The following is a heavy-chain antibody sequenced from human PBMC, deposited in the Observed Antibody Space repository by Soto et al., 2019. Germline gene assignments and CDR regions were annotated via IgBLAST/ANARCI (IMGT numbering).Heavy chain of an antibody. CDR1: GFTFSYYY. J-gene: IGHJ4*02. CDR2: ISSGGRTI. D-gene: IGHD5-12*01. V-gene: IGHV3-11*01. Sequence: GGSLRPSCAASGFTFSYYYMSWIRQSPGKGLEWVSHISSGGRTIYYADSVKGRFTISRDNAKNSLYLQLHSLRADDTAVYYCARGNKWLQSHFDFWGRGTLVTVSS. CDR3: ARGNKWLQSHFDF.